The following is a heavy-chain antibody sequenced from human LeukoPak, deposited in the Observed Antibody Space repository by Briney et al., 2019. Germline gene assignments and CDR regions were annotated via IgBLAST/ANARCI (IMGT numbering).Heavy chain of an antibody. CDR3: ASGSLWFGELFFQH. Sequence: GGSLRLSCAASGFTVSSNYMSWVRQAPGKGLEWVSVIYSGGSTYNADSVKGRFTISRDNSKNTLYLQMNSLRAEDTAVYYCASGSLWFGELFFQHWGQGTLVTVSS. V-gene: IGHV3-66*01. D-gene: IGHD3-10*01. CDR2: IYSGGST. J-gene: IGHJ1*01. CDR1: GFTVSSNY.